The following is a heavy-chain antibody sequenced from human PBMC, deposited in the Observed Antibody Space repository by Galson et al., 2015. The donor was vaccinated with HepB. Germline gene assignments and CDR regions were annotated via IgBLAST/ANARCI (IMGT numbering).Heavy chain of an antibody. CDR2: TYYRSKWYN. CDR1: ADSVSSCSDA. D-gene: IGHD1-1*01. V-gene: IGHV6-1*01. J-gene: IGHJ3*02. Sequence: CAISADSVSSCSDAWNWIRQSPSRGLEWLGRTYYRSKWYNEYALSVQSRITINPDTSKNQFSLQLNSVSPEDTAIYYCARGRGNALDIWVQGTTVNVYS. CDR3: ARGRGNALDI.